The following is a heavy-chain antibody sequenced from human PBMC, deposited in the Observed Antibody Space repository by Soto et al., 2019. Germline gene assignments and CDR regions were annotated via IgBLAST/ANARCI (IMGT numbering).Heavy chain of an antibody. D-gene: IGHD3-10*01. CDR3: ARGFDGSADY. CDR2: INGGDANT. J-gene: IGHJ4*02. Sequence: AAVKVSCKACGCTFTSNAIHWMRQAPGQRLEWMGWINGGDANTQYSQNFQGRVTLSRDTSATTAYMELSSLRSEDTAVYYCARGFDGSADYWGQGTLVTVSS. V-gene: IGHV1-3*01. CDR1: GCTFTSNA.